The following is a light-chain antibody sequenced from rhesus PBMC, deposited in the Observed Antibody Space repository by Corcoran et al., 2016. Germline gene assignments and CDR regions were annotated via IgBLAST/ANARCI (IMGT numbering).Light chain of an antibody. CDR3: QQFNEWPLT. Sequence: EIVMTQSPATLSLSPGERATLSCRASQPITNFVAWYQQKPKKSPRLLIYGASSRASGNPDRFSGSGSGTYFSLTISSLEPEDFAVYYCQQFNEWPLTFGGGTKVEIK. CDR2: GAS. V-gene: IGKV3S9*01. CDR1: QPITNF. J-gene: IGKJ4*01.